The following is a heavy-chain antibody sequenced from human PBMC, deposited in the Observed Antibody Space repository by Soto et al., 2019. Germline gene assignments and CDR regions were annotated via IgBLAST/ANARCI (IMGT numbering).Heavy chain of an antibody. V-gene: IGHV3-23*01. CDR2: IGASGGST. CDR1: GFTFSSYA. CDR3: AKDGKGGARYAYYYAMDV. J-gene: IGHJ6*02. D-gene: IGHD1-26*01. Sequence: EVQLLESGGGLVQPGGSLRLSCAASGFTFSSYAMSWVRQAPGKGLEWVSAIGASGGSTYYADSVKGRFTISRDNSKNTVNLQMNSLRAEDTAIYYCAKDGKGGARYAYYYAMDVWGQGTTVTVSS.